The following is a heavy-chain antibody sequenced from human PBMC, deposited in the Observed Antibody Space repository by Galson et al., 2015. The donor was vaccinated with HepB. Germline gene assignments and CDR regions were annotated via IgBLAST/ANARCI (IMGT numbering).Heavy chain of an antibody. CDR3: ARQVGIVGADYYYYGMDV. CDR2: IYPGDSDT. D-gene: IGHD1-26*01. V-gene: IGHV5-51*01. J-gene: IGHJ6*02. Sequence: QSGAEVKKPGESLKISCKGSGYSFTSYWIGWVRQMPGKGLEWMGIIYPGDSDTRYSPSFQGQVTISADKSISTAYLQWSSLKASDTAMYYCARQVGIVGADYYYYGMDVWGQGTTVTVSS. CDR1: GYSFTSYW.